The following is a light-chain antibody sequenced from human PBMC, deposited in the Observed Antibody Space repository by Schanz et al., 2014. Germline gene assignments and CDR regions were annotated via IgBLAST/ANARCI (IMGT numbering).Light chain of an antibody. J-gene: IGLJ1*01. Sequence: QSVLTQPPSASGSPGQSVTISCTGTSSDVGGYNYVSWYQQHPGKAPQLMIHDVTKRPSGVPDRFSGSKSGNTASLTISGLQAEDEADYFCCSYAGAYVFGTGTKLTVL. CDR1: SSDVGGYNY. CDR2: DVT. V-gene: IGLV2-11*01. CDR3: CSYAGAYV.